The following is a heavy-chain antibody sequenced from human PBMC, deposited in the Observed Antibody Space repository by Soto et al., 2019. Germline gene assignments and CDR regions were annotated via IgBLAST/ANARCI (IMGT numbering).Heavy chain of an antibody. CDR1: GYTFTGYY. Sequence: GASVKVSCKASGYTFTGYYMHWVRQAPGQGLEWMGWINPNSGGTNYAQKFQGWVTMTRDTSISTAYMELSRLRSDDTAVYYCARELQAPPGGYYYYGMDVWGQGTTVIVSS. CDR3: ARELQAPPGGYYYYGMDV. CDR2: INPNSGGT. V-gene: IGHV1-2*04. J-gene: IGHJ6*02. D-gene: IGHD1-1*01.